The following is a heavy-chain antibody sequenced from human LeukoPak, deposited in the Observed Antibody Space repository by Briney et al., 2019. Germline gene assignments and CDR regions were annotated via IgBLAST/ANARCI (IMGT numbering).Heavy chain of an antibody. Sequence: GGSLRLSCATSGFTFSSYAMSWVRQAPGKGLEWVSAITGNGGNTYYADSVKGRFTISRDNSKNTLYLQMSSLRVEDTALYYCAKSVLGRVVVDFDYWGQGNLVTVSS. CDR3: AKSVLGRVVVDFDY. J-gene: IGHJ4*02. CDR1: GFTFSSYA. CDR2: ITGNGGNT. D-gene: IGHD3-3*01. V-gene: IGHV3-23*01.